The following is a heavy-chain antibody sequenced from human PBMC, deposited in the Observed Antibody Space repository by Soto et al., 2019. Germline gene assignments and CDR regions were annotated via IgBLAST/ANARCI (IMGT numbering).Heavy chain of an antibody. CDR3: AKARLWGGDGYNSYNYYGLDV. CDR2: ISWNSGSI. V-gene: IGHV3-9*01. CDR1: GFTFDDYA. J-gene: IGHJ6*02. D-gene: IGHD3-16*01. Sequence: EVQLVESGGGLVQPGRSLRLSCAASGFTFDDYAMHWVRQAPGKGLEWVSDISWNSGSIGYADSVKGRFTISRDNAKNSLYLEMNSLRADDTALYYCAKARLWGGDGYNSYNYYGLDVWGQGTTVTVSS.